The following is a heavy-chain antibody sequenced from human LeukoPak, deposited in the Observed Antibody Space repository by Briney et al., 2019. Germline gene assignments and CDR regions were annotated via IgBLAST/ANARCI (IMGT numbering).Heavy chain of an antibody. Sequence: SETLSLTCTVSGGSISSYYWTWVRQPAGKGLEWIGRIYTSGSTNYSPSLKSRVTMSVDTSKNEFSLKLNSVTAADTALYYCARESTLAGTARYLDSWGQGTLVTVSS. CDR2: IYTSGST. V-gene: IGHV4-4*07. CDR1: GGSISSYY. CDR3: ARESTLAGTARYLDS. J-gene: IGHJ4*02. D-gene: IGHD6-13*01.